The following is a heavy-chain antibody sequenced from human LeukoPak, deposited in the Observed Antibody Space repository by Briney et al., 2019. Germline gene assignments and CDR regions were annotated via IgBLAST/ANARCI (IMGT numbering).Heavy chain of an antibody. Sequence: VKPSETLSLTCTVSGGSISSYYWSWIRQPPGKGLEWIGYIYYSGSTNYNPSLKSRVTISVDTSKNQFSLKLSSVTAADTAVYYCADLRRDGYERYFQHWGQGTLVTVSS. D-gene: IGHD5-24*01. V-gene: IGHV4-59*01. CDR1: GGSISSYY. J-gene: IGHJ1*01. CDR3: ADLRRDGYERYFQH. CDR2: IYYSGST.